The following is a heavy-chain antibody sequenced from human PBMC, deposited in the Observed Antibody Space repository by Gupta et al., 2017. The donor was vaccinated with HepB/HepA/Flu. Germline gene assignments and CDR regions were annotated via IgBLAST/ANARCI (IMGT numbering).Heavy chain of an antibody. J-gene: IGHJ5*02. V-gene: IGHV1-8*01. Sequence: QVQLVQSGAEVKKPGASVKVSCKASGYTFTSYDINWVRQATGQGLEWMGWMNPNSGNTGYAQKFQGRVTMTRNTSISTAYMELSSLRSEDTAVYYCARGRYYDFWSGRYYYGPEYNWFDPWGQGTLVTVSS. D-gene: IGHD3-3*01. CDR1: GYTFTSYD. CDR3: ARGRYYDFWSGRYYYGPEYNWFDP. CDR2: MNPNSGNT.